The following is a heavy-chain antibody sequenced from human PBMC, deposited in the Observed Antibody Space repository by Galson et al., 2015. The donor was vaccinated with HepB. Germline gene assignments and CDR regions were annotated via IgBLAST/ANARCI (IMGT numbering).Heavy chain of an antibody. J-gene: IGHJ4*02. CDR2: INPNSGGT. D-gene: IGHD2-21*01. Sequence: SVKVSCKASGYTFTGYYMHWVRQAPGQGLEWMGWINPNSGGTNYAQKFQGWVTMTRDTSISTAYMELSRLRSDDTAVYYCGREQTDSSLDYWGQGTLVTVSS. CDR1: GYTFTGYY. CDR3: GREQTDSSLDY. V-gene: IGHV1-2*04.